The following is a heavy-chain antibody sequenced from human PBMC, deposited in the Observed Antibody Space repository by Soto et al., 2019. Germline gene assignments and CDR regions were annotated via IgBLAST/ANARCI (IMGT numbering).Heavy chain of an antibody. V-gene: IGHV3-23*01. CDR3: VILALGKFDF. Sequence: PGGSLRLSCAASGFTFSSYAMSWVRQAPGKGLEWVSAISGSGGSTYYADSVKGRFTISRDNSRNRLYLQMNSLRAEDTALYYCVILALGKFDFWGQGTLVTVSS. D-gene: IGHD1-26*01. CDR2: ISGSGGST. J-gene: IGHJ4*02. CDR1: GFTFSSYA.